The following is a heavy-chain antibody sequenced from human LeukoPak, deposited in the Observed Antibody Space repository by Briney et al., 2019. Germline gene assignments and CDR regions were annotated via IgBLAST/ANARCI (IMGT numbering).Heavy chain of an antibody. D-gene: IGHD6-13*01. Sequence: PSETLSLTCTVSGGSISSSSYYCGWIRQPPGKGLEWIGSIYYSGSTYYNPSLKSRVTISVDTSKNQFSLKLSSVTAADTAVYYCARPGGLRAAAGTFDYWGQGTLVTVSS. CDR1: GGSISSSSYY. J-gene: IGHJ4*02. CDR3: ARPGGLRAAAGTFDY. V-gene: IGHV4-39*01. CDR2: IYYSGST.